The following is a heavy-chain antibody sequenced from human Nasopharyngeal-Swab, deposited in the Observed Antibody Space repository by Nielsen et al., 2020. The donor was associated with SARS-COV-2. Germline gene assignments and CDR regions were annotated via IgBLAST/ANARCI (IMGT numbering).Heavy chain of an antibody. CDR2: NYYSGST. J-gene: IGHJ4*02. CDR1: GGSISSSRYY. Sequence: SETLPRTCTGSGGSISSSRYYWGWIRQPPGKGLEWIGSNYYSGSTYYNPSLKSRVTISVDTSKNQFSLKLSSVTAADTAVYYCARGYSSGWYPFDYWGQGTLVTVSS. D-gene: IGHD6-19*01. CDR3: ARGYSSGWYPFDY. V-gene: IGHV4-39*07.